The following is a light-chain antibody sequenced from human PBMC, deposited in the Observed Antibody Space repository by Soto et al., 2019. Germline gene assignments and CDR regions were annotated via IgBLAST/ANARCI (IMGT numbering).Light chain of an antibody. J-gene: IGKJ4*01. Sequence: EIVLMQSPGTLSLSPGERATLSCRASQSVSSNYVAWYQQKPGQAPRLLIAGASSRATGIPDRFSGSGSGTDFTLTISRLEPEDFAVYYCQQYGTSPPLTFGGGTKVEFK. CDR2: GAS. CDR3: QQYGTSPPLT. CDR1: QSVSSNY. V-gene: IGKV3-20*01.